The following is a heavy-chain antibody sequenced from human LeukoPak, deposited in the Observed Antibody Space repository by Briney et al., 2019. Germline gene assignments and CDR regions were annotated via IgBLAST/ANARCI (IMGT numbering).Heavy chain of an antibody. CDR2: ISAYNGNT. D-gene: IGHD6-13*01. Sequence: GASVKVSCKASGYTFTSYGIRWVRQAPGQGLEWMGWISAYNGNTNYAQKLQGRVTMTTDTSTSKAYMELRSLGSDDTAVYNCARAIIAAATMRFDPWGQGTLVTVSS. V-gene: IGHV1-18*01. CDR1: GYTFTSYG. J-gene: IGHJ5*02. CDR3: ARAIIAAATMRFDP.